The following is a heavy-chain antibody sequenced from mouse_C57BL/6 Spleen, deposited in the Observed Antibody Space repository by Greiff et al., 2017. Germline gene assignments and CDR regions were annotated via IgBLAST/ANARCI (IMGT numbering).Heavy chain of an antibody. V-gene: IGHV1-55*01. Sequence: VQLQQPGAELVKPGASVKMSCKASGYTFTSYWITWVKQRPGQGLEWIGDIYPGSGSTNYNEKFKSKATLTVDTSSSTAYMQLSSLTSEDSAVYYCARMDYYGSGAMDYWGQGTSVTVSS. CDR2: IYPGSGST. D-gene: IGHD1-1*01. CDR3: ARMDYYGSGAMDY. CDR1: GYTFTSYW. J-gene: IGHJ4*01.